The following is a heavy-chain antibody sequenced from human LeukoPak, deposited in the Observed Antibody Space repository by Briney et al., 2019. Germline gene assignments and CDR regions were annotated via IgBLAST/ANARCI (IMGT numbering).Heavy chain of an antibody. V-gene: IGHV4-39*07. J-gene: IGHJ3*02. CDR3: ARFLGLNCSGGSCYLGGYAFDI. CDR1: GGPISSSSYY. CDR2: IYYSGST. D-gene: IGHD2-15*01. Sequence: SETLSLTCTVSGGPISSSSYYWGWIRPPPGKGLEWIGSIYYSGSTYYHPSLKSRVTISVDTSKNQFSLKLSSVTAADTAVYYCARFLGLNCSGGSCYLGGYAFDIWGQGTMVTVSS.